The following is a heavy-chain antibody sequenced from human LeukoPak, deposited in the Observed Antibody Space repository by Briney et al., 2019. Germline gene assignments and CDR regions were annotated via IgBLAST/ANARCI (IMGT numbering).Heavy chain of an antibody. Sequence: ASVKVSCKASGSTFTSYGINWVRQAPGQGLEWMGWISGHNGHTNYVQKMQGRVTMTTDTSTNTAYMELRNLTSDDTAVYYCARGPGIAVAGVFDYWGQGSLVTVSS. CDR3: ARGPGIAVAGVFDY. V-gene: IGHV1-18*04. J-gene: IGHJ4*02. D-gene: IGHD6-19*01. CDR2: ISGHNGHT. CDR1: GSTFTSYG.